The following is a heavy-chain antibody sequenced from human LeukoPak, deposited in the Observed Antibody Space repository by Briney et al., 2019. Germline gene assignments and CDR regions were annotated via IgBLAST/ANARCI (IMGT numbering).Heavy chain of an antibody. CDR3: AKGDYGYYYYMDV. J-gene: IGHJ6*03. D-gene: IGHD4-17*01. CDR2: ISGPDGST. V-gene: IGHV3-23*01. CDR1: GLTFSNNA. Sequence: GGSLRLSCAASGLTFSNNAMKWVRQAPGKGLEWVSTISGPDGSTHYGDSVKGRFTTSRDNSKNTVYLQMNSLRADDTAIYYCAKGDYGYYYYMDVWGKGTTVTVSS.